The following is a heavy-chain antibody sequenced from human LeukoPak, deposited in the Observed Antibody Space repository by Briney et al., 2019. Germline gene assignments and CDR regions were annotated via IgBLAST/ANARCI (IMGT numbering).Heavy chain of an antibody. D-gene: IGHD2-2*01. Sequence: ASVKVSCKASGYTFISYDINWVRQATGQELEWMGWMNPNSGNTGYAQKFQGRVTITRNTSISTAYMELSSLRSEDTAVYYCARGKRRYCSSTSCHYYFDYWGQGTLVTVSS. V-gene: IGHV1-8*03. CDR3: ARGKRRYCSSTSCHYYFDY. CDR2: MNPNSGNT. CDR1: GYTFISYD. J-gene: IGHJ4*02.